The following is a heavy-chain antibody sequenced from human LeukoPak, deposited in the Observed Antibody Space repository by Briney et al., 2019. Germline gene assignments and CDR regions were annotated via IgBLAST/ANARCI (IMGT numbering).Heavy chain of an antibody. CDR3: ARGTDYYDSSGHDWYFDL. CDR2: ISAYNGNT. J-gene: IGHJ2*01. D-gene: IGHD3-22*01. V-gene: IGHV1-18*01. Sequence: ASVKVSCKASGYTFTSYGISWVRQAPGQGLEWMGWISAYNGNTNYAQKLQGRVTMTTDTSTSTAYMELRSLRSDDTAVYYCARGTDYYDSSGHDWYFDLWGRSTLVTVSS. CDR1: GYTFTSYG.